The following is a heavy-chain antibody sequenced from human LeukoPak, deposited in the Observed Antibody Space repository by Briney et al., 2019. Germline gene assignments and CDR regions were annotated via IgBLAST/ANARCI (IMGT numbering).Heavy chain of an antibody. Sequence: SETLSLTCTVSGGSISSYYWSWIRQPAGKGLEWIGRIYTSGSTNYNPSLKSRVTMSVDTSKNQFSLKLSSVTAADTAVYYCARDRVGYCSSTSCYFVLGGYYYYYMDVWGKGTTVTVSS. J-gene: IGHJ6*03. CDR1: GGSISSYY. D-gene: IGHD2-2*01. V-gene: IGHV4-4*07. CDR2: IYTSGST. CDR3: ARDRVGYCSSTSCYFVLGGYYYYYMDV.